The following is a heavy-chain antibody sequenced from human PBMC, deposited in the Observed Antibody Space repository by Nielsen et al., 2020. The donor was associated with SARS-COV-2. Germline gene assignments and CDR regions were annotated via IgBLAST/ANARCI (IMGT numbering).Heavy chain of an antibody. J-gene: IGHJ4*02. CDR2: ISAYNGNT. Sequence: ASVKVSCKASGYTFTSYGISWVRQAPGQGLEWMGWISAYNGNTNYAQKLQGRVTMTRDTSTSTVYMELSSLRSEDTAVYYCARGQLVPTYWGQGTLVTVSS. V-gene: IGHV1-18*01. CDR3: ARGQLVPTY. D-gene: IGHD6-13*01. CDR1: GYTFTSYG.